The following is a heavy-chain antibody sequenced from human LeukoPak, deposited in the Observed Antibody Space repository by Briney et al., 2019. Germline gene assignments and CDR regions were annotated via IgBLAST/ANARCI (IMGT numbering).Heavy chain of an antibody. V-gene: IGHV4-34*01. Sequence: SETLSLTCAVYGGSFSGYYWSWIRQPPGKGLEWIGEINHSGSTNYNLSLKSRVTISVDTSKNQFSLKLSSVTAADTAVYYCARSIAVAGPRYFDLWGRGTLVTVSS. CDR3: ARSIAVAGPRYFDL. CDR2: INHSGST. J-gene: IGHJ2*01. D-gene: IGHD6-19*01. CDR1: GGSFSGYY.